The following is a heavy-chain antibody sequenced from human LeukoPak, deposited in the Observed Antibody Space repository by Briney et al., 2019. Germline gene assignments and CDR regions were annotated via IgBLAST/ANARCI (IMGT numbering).Heavy chain of an antibody. Sequence: GGSLRLSCAASGFTFSSYAMHWVRQAPGKGLEYVSAISSNGGSTYYANSVKSRFTISRDNSKDTLYLQMGSLRAEDMAVYYCARAGYGLPFDYWGERHLVPVSS. CDR3: ARAGYGLPFDY. CDR2: ISSNGGST. V-gene: IGHV3-64*01. CDR1: GFTFSSYA. D-gene: IGHD5-18*01. J-gene: IGHJ4*02.